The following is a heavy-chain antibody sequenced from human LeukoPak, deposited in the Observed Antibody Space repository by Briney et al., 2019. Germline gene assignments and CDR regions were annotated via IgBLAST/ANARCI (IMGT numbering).Heavy chain of an antibody. D-gene: IGHD1-26*01. V-gene: IGHV4-59*08. Sequence: PSETLSLTCTVSGGSISSYYWSWIRQPPGKGLEWIGYIYYSGSTNYNPSLKSRVTISVDTSKNQFSLKLSSVTAADTAVYYCARHRERGHFDSWGQEPWSPSPQ. J-gene: IGHJ4*01. CDR2: IYYSGST. CDR1: GGSISSYY. CDR3: ARHRERGHFDS.